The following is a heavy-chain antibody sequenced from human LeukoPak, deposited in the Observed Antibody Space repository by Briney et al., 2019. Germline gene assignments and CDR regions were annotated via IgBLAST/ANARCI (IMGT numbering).Heavy chain of an antibody. V-gene: IGHV4-4*07. D-gene: IGHD6-19*01. Sequence: SETLSLTCTVSSGSINNYHWSWLRQPAGKVLEWIGQIHTSGSTNYNPPLKSRVTMSIDTPENQFSLTIRSVTAADTAVYYCATRDISSGWSFDYWGQGTLVTVSS. CDR1: SGSINNYH. CDR2: IHTSGST. J-gene: IGHJ4*02. CDR3: ATRDISSGWSFDY.